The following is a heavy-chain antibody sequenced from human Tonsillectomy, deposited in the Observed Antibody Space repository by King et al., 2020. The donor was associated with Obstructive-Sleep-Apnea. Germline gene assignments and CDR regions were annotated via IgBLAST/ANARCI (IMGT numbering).Heavy chain of an antibody. D-gene: IGHD6-13*01. CDR1: GFTFSNYA. J-gene: IGHJ4*02. CDR2: ISGSGDST. V-gene: IGHV3-23*04. CDR3: AKGAKGIAAAGGFYYFDY. Sequence: VQLVESGGGLVQPGGSLRLSCAASGFTFSNYAMSWVRQAPGKGLEWVSGISGSGDSTYYADSVKGRFTISRDNSNSTLYLEMNSLRAEDTAIYYCAKGAKGIAAAGGFYYFDYWGQGILVTVSS.